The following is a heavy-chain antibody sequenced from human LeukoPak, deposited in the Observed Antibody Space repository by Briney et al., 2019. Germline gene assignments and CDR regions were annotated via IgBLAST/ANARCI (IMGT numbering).Heavy chain of an antibody. CDR2: MNPNSGNT. J-gene: IGHJ6*02. CDR1: GYTFTSYD. D-gene: IGHD4-23*01. V-gene: IGHV1-8*01. CDR3: ARATVVTHDVYYYGMDV. Sequence: GASVKVSCKASGYTFTSYDINWVRQATGQGLEWMGWMNPNSGNTGYAQKFQGRVTMTRNTSISTAYMELSSLRSEDTAVYYCARATVVTHDVYYYGMDVWGQGTTVIVSS.